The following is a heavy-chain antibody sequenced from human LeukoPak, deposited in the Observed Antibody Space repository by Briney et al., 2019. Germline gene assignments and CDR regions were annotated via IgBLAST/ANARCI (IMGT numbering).Heavy chain of an antibody. V-gene: IGHV2-5*02. D-gene: IGHD3-10*01. CDR2: IYWDDDK. J-gene: IGHJ4*02. CDR1: GFSLSTSGVG. CDR3: AHTRLWFGELHFDY. Sequence: SGPTLVKPTQTLTLTCTFSGFSLSTSGVGVGWIRQPPGKALEWLELIYWDDDKRYSPSLKSSLTFTKDTSKNQVVLTMTNMDPVDTATYYCAHTRLWFGELHFDYWGQGTLVTVSS.